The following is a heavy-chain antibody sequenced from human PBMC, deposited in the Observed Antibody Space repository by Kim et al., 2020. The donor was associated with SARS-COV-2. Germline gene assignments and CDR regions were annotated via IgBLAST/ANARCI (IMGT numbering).Heavy chain of an antibody. CDR3: AKGVADYYGSGSPFDY. V-gene: IGHV3-30*02. Sequence: SVKGRFTISRDNSKNTLYLQMNSLRAEDTAVYYCAKGVADYYGSGSPFDYWGQGTLVTVSS. J-gene: IGHJ4*02. D-gene: IGHD3-10*01.